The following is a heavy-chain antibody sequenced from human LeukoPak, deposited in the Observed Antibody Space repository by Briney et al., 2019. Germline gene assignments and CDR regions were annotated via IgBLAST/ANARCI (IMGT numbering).Heavy chain of an antibody. D-gene: IGHD3-22*01. V-gene: IGHV3-23*01. CDR3: ARGAYYYED. J-gene: IGHJ4*02. Sequence: GGSLRLSCAASGFTFSSYAMGWVRQAPGKGLEWVSGISGSGDNTYYADSVKGRFTIPRDNAKNSLYLQMNSLRAEDTAVYYCARGAYYYEDWGQGTLVTVSS. CDR2: ISGSGDNT. CDR1: GFTFSSYA.